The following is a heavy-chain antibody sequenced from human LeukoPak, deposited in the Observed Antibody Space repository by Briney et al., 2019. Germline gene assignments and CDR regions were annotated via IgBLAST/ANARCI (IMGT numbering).Heavy chain of an antibody. Sequence: ASVKVSCKASGYTFTGYYVHWVRQAPGQGLEWMGWISAFNGDTNYAQKFQGRVTMTTETSTSIAFMEVRSLSSDDTAVYYCARERYSSGPRSMDVWGKGTTVTVSA. J-gene: IGHJ6*04. CDR3: ARERYSSGPRSMDV. V-gene: IGHV1-18*04. D-gene: IGHD6-25*01. CDR2: ISAFNGDT. CDR1: GYTFTGYY.